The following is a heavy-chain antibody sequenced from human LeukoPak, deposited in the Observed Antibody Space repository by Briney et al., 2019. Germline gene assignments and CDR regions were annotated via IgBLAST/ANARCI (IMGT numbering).Heavy chain of an antibody. CDR2: INWNGGST. Sequence: GGSLRLSCIASGFTFDDHGMSWVRQAPGKGLEWVSNINWNGGSTGYVDSAKGRFTISRDNGKNSLYLQMNNLRVEDTAFYYCARDASWGTSYFDYWGQGILVTVSS. J-gene: IGHJ4*02. CDR3: ARDASWGTSYFDY. CDR1: GFTFDDHG. D-gene: IGHD1-1*01. V-gene: IGHV3-20*04.